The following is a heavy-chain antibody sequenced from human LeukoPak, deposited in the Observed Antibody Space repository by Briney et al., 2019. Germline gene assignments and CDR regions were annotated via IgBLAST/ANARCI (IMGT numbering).Heavy chain of an antibody. CDR3: ARVDHTQLVFDY. CDR2: IYYSGST. Sequence: PSQTLSLTCTVSGGSISSGDYYWSWIRQPPGKGLEWIGYIYYSGSTYYNPSLKSRVTISVDTSKNQFSLKLSSVTAADTAVYYCARVDHTQLVFDYWGQGTLVTVSS. D-gene: IGHD6-6*01. CDR1: GGSISSGDYY. V-gene: IGHV4-30-4*08. J-gene: IGHJ4*02.